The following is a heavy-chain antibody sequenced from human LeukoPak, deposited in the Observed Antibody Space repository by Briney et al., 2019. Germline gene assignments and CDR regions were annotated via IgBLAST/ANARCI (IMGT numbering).Heavy chain of an antibody. Sequence: SVKVSCKASGGTFSSYAISWVRQAPGQGLEWMGGIIPIFGTANYAQKFQGRVTITTDESTSTAYMELSSLRSEDTAVYYCARGRYSSSSKGLRYYYYMDVWGKGTTVTVSS. V-gene: IGHV1-69*05. D-gene: IGHD6-6*01. CDR3: ARGRYSSSSKGLRYYYYMDV. CDR2: IIPIFGTA. J-gene: IGHJ6*03. CDR1: GGTFSSYA.